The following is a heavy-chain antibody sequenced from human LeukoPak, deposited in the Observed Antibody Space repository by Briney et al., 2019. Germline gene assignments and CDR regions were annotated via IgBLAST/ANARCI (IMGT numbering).Heavy chain of an antibody. J-gene: IGHJ4*02. V-gene: IGHV3-15*01. CDR3: TTGVGTIDS. Sequence: PGGSLRLSCAASGFSFNNAWMSWVRQAPGKGLEWVGRIKKKSDGGTTDYAAPVKGRITISRDDSTNTLYLLMNSPKTEDTAVYYCTTGVGTIDSWGQGTLVTVSS. CDR2: IKKKSDGGTT. D-gene: IGHD5-12*01. CDR1: GFSFNNAW.